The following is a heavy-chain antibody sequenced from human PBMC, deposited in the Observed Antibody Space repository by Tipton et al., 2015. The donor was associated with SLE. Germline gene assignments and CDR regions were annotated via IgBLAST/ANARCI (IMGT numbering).Heavy chain of an antibody. CDR2: IYYSGST. CDR1: GGSFSSYY. Sequence: TLSLTCAVYGGSFSSYYWSWIRQPPGKGLEWIGYIYYSGSTNYNPSLKSRVTISVDTSKNQFSLKLSSVTAADTAVYYCARAAYCGGDCYIQGAFDIWGQGTMVTVSS. D-gene: IGHD2-21*01. V-gene: IGHV4-59*01. J-gene: IGHJ3*02. CDR3: ARAAYCGGDCYIQGAFDI.